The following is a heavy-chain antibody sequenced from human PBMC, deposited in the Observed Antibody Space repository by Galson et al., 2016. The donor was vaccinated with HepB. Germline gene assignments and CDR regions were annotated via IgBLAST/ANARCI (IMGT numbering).Heavy chain of an antibody. CDR2: IKYDASDK. CDR3: CAWGFKILSNY. D-gene: IGHD3-16*01. V-gene: IGHV3-7*01. J-gene: IGHJ4*02. CDR1: GFTFSDFW. Sequence: SLRLSCAASGFTFSDFWMSWVRQAPGKGLEWVAHIKYDASDKYYVDSVKGRLTISRDNARNSLHLQMDSLTAEDTAIYYCCAWGFKILSNYWGQGILVTVSS.